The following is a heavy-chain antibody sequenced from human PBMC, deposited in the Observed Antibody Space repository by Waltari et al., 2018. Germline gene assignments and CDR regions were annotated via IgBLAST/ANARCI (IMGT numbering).Heavy chain of an antibody. Sequence: QVQLQQWGAGLLKPSEPLSLTCAVYGGSFSGYYCSWIRQPPGKGLAWIGEINHSGSTNYNPSLKSRVTISVDTSKNQVSLKLSSVTAADTAVYYCARRVPYYYYMDVWGKGTTVTVSS. CDR3: ARRVPYYYYMDV. CDR2: INHSGST. D-gene: IGHD2-2*01. J-gene: IGHJ6*03. V-gene: IGHV4-34*01. CDR1: GGSFSGYY.